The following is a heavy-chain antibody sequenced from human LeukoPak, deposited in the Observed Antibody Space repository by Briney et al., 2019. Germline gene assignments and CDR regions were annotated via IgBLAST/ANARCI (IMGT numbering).Heavy chain of an antibody. D-gene: IGHD6-13*01. CDR2: INPNSGGT. J-gene: IGHJ5*02. V-gene: IGHV1-2*02. CDR3: ARAARYSSSWYWFDP. Sequence: ASVKVSCKASGYTFTGYYMHWVRQAPGQGLEWMGWINPNSGGTNYAQKFRGRVTMTRDTSISTAYMELSRLRSDDTAVYYCARAARYSSSWYWFDPWGQGTLVTVSS. CDR1: GYTFTGYY.